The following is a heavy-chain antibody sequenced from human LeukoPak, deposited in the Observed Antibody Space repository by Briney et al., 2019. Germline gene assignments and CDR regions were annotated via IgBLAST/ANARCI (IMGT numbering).Heavy chain of an antibody. Sequence: ASVKLSCKPSGYTFTNYYMHWVRQAPGQGLEWMGIINPVGGSTTYTQKFQGRVTMTTDTSTSTVYMEVSSLTSEDTAVYYCARGYTYGPPFDYWGQGTLVTVSS. J-gene: IGHJ4*02. D-gene: IGHD5-18*01. CDR1: GYTFTNYY. CDR2: INPVGGST. V-gene: IGHV1-46*01. CDR3: ARGYTYGPPFDY.